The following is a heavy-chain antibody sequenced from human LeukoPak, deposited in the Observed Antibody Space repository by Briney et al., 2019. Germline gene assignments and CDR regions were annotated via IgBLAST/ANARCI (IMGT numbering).Heavy chain of an antibody. J-gene: IGHJ4*02. V-gene: IGHV3-23*01. D-gene: IGHD6-19*01. CDR1: GFTFSSYA. CDR2: ISGSGGST. Sequence: PGGSLRLSCAASGFTFSSYAMSWVRQAPGKGLEWVSGISGSGGSTYYADSVKGRFTISRDNSNNTLYLQMNSLRAEDTAVYFCARDQTSGWWFDCWGQGTLVTVSS. CDR3: ARDQTSGWWFDC.